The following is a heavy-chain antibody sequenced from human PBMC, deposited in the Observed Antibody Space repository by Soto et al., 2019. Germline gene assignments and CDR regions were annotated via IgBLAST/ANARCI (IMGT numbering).Heavy chain of an antibody. V-gene: IGHV3-74*01. Sequence: GGSLRLSCAASGFTFSSHWMHWVRQAPGKGLVWVSRINSDGSSTSYADSVKGRFTISRDNAKNTLYLQMNSLRAEDTAVYYCARSSGYYYDSSGYLHWGQGTLVTVSS. CDR1: GFTFSSHW. CDR3: ARSSGYYYDSSGYLH. CDR2: INSDGSST. J-gene: IGHJ4*02. D-gene: IGHD3-22*01.